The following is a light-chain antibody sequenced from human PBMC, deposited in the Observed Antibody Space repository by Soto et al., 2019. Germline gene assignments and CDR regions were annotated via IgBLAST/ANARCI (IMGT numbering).Light chain of an antibody. CDR3: QIWDGTLQHVI. Sequence: VLTQSPSVSVAPGQTATISCSGHDIGSQSVHWYQQRAGQAPVLVIYDVYDRPSGIPERFSGSISATTATLTISRVEVGDEADYYCQIWDGTLQHVIFGGGTKVTVL. CDR1: DIGSQS. CDR2: DVY. J-gene: IGLJ2*01. V-gene: IGLV3-21*02.